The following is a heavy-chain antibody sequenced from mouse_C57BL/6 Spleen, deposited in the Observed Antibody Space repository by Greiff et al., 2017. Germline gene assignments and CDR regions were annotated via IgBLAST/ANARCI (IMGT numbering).Heavy chain of an antibody. CDR2: FYPGSGSI. CDR1: GYTFTEYT. J-gene: IGHJ3*01. V-gene: IGHV1-62-2*01. CDR3: ARHEVLTEGFAY. Sequence: VQLQQPGAELVKPGASVKLSCKASGYTFTEYTIHWVKQRSGQGLEWIGWFYPGSGSIKYNEKFKDKATLTADKSSSTAYMELRRLTSEDSAVYFCARHEVLTEGFAYWGQGTLVTVSA. D-gene: IGHD4-1*01.